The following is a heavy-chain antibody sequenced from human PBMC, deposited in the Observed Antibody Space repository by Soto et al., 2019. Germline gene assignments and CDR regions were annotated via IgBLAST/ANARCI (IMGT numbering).Heavy chain of an antibody. D-gene: IGHD6-13*01. CDR1: GGSISSSSYY. V-gene: IGHV4-39*01. J-gene: IGHJ6*02. Sequence: SETLSLTCTVSGGSISSSSYYWGWIRQPPGKGLEWIGSIYYSGSTYYNPSLKSRVTISVDTSKNQFSLKLSSVTAADTAVYYCARRDSSSWYYYYGMDVWGQGTTVT. CDR3: ARRDSSSWYYYYGMDV. CDR2: IYYSGST.